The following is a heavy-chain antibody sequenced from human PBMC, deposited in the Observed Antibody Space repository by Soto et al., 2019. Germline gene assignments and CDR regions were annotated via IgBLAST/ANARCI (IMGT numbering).Heavy chain of an antibody. V-gene: IGHV3-66*01. J-gene: IGHJ4*02. D-gene: IGHD3-16*01. Sequence: EVRWVESGGGLVQPGGSLSLSGAASGFTVSPKSRSWARQAPGKGLEWVSVIYSGGSTFYADSVRGRFTISRDNSKNTVNLQMNSLRAEDTAVYYCARDPWAADYWGQGTLVTVSS. CDR1: GFTVSPKS. CDR2: IYSGGST. CDR3: ARDPWAADY.